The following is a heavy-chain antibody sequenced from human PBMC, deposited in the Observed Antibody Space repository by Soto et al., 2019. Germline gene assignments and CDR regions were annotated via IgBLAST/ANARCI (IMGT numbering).Heavy chain of an antibody. D-gene: IGHD2-21*02. CDR1: GGTFSSYA. Sequence: QVQLVQSGAEVKKPGSSVKVSCKASGGTFSSYAISWVRQAPGQGLEWMGGIIPIFGTANYAQKFQGSVTITADESTSTAYMELSSLRSEDTAVYYCARGTKAYCGGDCLGDGYCGQGTLVTVSS. J-gene: IGHJ4*02. CDR3: ARGTKAYCGGDCLGDGY. CDR2: IIPIFGTA. V-gene: IGHV1-69*01.